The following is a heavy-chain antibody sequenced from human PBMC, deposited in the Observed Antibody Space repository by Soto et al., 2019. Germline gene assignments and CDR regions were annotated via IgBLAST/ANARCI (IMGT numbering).Heavy chain of an antibody. Sequence: QVQLVQSGAEVKKPGSSVKVSCKASGGTFSSYAISWVRQAPGQGLEWMGGIIPIFGTANYAQKFQGRVTITADKSTSPAYMELSSLRSEDTGGDYCAKAYDPFAFDIWGQGTMVTVSS. J-gene: IGHJ3*02. CDR2: IIPIFGTA. D-gene: IGHD2-21*01. V-gene: IGHV1-69*06. CDR1: GGTFSSYA. CDR3: AKAYDPFAFDI.